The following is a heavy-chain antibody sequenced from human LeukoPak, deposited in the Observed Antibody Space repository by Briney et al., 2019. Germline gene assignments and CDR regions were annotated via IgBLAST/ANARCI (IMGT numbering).Heavy chain of an antibody. CDR2: INAGNGNT. V-gene: IGHV1-3*01. J-gene: IGHJ3*02. Sequence: GASVKVSCKASGYTFTSYAMHWVRQAPGQRLEWMGWINAGNGNTKYSQKFQGRVTITRDTSASTAYMELSSLRPEDTAVYYCARISSAMPNDAFDIWGQGTMVTVSS. CDR1: GYTFTSYA. D-gene: IGHD2-2*01. CDR3: ARISSAMPNDAFDI.